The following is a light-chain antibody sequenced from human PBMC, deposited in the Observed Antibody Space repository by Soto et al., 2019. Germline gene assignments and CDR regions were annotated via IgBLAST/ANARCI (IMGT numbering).Light chain of an antibody. CDR3: QQYGSSSGYT. J-gene: IGKJ2*01. CDR1: QSVSSSY. CDR2: GAS. V-gene: IGKV3-20*01. Sequence: EIVLTQSPGTLSLSPGERATLSCRASQSVSSSYLAWYQQKPGQAPRLLMYGASSRSTGIPDRFSGSGSGPDFTLTITRLEPEDFAVYYCQQYGSSSGYTFGQGTKLEIK.